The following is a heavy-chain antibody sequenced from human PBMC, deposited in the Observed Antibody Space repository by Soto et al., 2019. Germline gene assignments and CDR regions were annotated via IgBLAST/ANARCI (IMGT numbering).Heavy chain of an antibody. Sequence: PGGSLRLSCAASGFNFNIYWMHWVRQAPGRGLEWVAVISYDGSNKYYADSVKGRFTISRDNSKNTLYLQMNSLRAEDTAVYYCAKDRYYYGSGSPSWFDPWGQGTLVTVSS. D-gene: IGHD3-10*01. CDR3: AKDRYYYGSGSPSWFDP. J-gene: IGHJ5*02. CDR1: GFNFNIYW. CDR2: ISYDGSNK. V-gene: IGHV3-30*18.